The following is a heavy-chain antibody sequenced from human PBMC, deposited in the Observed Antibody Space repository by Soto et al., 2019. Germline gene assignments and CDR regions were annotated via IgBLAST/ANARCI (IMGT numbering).Heavy chain of an antibody. CDR1: GYTFTSYY. V-gene: IGHV1-46*01. Sequence: ASVKVSCKASGYTFTSYYMHWVRQAPGQGLEWMGIINPSGGSTSYAQNFQGRVTMTRDTSTSTAYMELSSLRSEDTAVYYCSRAVAVPADFDYWGQGTLVTVSS. J-gene: IGHJ4*02. D-gene: IGHD6-19*01. CDR3: SRAVAVPADFDY. CDR2: INPSGGST.